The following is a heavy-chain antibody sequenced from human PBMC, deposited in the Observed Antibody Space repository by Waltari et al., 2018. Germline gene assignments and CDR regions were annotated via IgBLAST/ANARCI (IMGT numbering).Heavy chain of an antibody. CDR3: AGDGYSSGWDLYYDMDV. CDR2: IYYSGST. V-gene: IGHV4-39*02. Sequence: QLQLQESGPGLVKPSETLSLTCTVSGGSISSSSYYWGWIRQPPGKGLEWIGSIYYSGSTYYNPSLKSRVTISVDTSKNQFSLKLSSVTAADTAVYYCAGDGYSSGWDLYYDMDVWGQGTTVTVSS. D-gene: IGHD6-19*01. J-gene: IGHJ6*02. CDR1: GGSISSSSYY.